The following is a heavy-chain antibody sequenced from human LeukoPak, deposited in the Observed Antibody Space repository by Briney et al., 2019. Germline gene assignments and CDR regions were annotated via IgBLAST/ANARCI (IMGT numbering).Heavy chain of an antibody. D-gene: IGHD1-14*01. CDR1: GFSITSNYF. CDR3: ARNLTAGFFDH. CDR2: IYYSWGM. V-gene: IGHV4-38-2*01. Sequence: SETLSLTCAVSGFSITSNYFWGWIRQPPGKALEWIATIYYSWGMYFNPSLKSRVTVSLDASKNQFSLKMTSLTAADPAIYYCARNLTAGFFDHWGQGIMVTVSS. J-gene: IGHJ4*02.